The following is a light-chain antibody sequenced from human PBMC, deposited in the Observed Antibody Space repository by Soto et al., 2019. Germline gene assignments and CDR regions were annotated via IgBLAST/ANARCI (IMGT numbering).Light chain of an antibody. J-gene: IGKJ4*01. CDR3: QKRINGPT. V-gene: IGKV3-11*01. Sequence: IVLTQSPGTLSLSPGERATLSCRASQSVGSYLGWYQQRPGQAPRLLIFDVSKRAPGIPARFSGSGSGTDFTITISSLEPEDFAVYYCQKRINGPTFGGGTKVEIK. CDR1: QSVGSY. CDR2: DVS.